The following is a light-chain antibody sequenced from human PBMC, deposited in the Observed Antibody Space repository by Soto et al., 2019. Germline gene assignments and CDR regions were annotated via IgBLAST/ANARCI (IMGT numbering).Light chain of an antibody. J-gene: IGKJ1*01. CDR1: QSVSSD. V-gene: IGKV3-15*01. Sequence: EIVMTQSPATLSVSPGERATLSCRASQSVSSDLAWYQQKPGQAPRLLIYGASTRATGIPARFSGSGSGTEFTLTISSLQSEDFAVYYCQQYHKWPPWTFGQGTKVEMK. CDR2: GAS. CDR3: QQYHKWPPWT.